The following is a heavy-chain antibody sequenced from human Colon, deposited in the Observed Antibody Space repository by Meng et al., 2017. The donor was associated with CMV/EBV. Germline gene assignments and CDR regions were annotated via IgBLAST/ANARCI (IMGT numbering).Heavy chain of an antibody. CDR2: IYYSGST. CDR3: ASRIAVAGTDY. CDR1: GGSISSSSYY. D-gene: IGHD6-19*01. Sequence: SEPLSLTCTVSGGSISSSSYYWGWIRQPPGKGLEWIGSIYYSGSTYYNPSLKSRVTISVDTSKNQFSLKLSSVTAADTAVYYCASRIAVAGTDYWGQGTLVTVSS. J-gene: IGHJ4*02. V-gene: IGHV4-39*07.